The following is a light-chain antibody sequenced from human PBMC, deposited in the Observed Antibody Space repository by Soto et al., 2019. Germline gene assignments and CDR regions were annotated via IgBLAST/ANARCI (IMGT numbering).Light chain of an antibody. CDR1: QSVSRNY. V-gene: IGKV3-20*01. J-gene: IGKJ4*01. CDR3: QQYGSTPLI. CDR2: GAS. Sequence: EIVLTQSPGTLSLSPGGRATLSCRASQSVSRNYVAWYQQKPGQSPRLLIYGASNRASGIPDRFSGSASGADFTLSIARLEPEDFAMYYCQQYGSTPLIFGGGTKVEIK.